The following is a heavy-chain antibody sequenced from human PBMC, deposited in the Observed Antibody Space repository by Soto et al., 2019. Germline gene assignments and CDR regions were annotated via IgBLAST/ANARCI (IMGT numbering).Heavy chain of an antibody. V-gene: IGHV1-69*13. D-gene: IGHD3-22*01. CDR1: GGTFSSYA. CDR2: IIPIFGTA. J-gene: IGHJ6*02. CDR3: ASRLTYYYDSSGLKSNAKYGMDV. Sequence: GASVKVSCKASGGTFSSYAISWVRQAPGQGLEWMGGIIPIFGTANYAQKFQGRVTITADESTSTAYMELSSLRSEDTAVYYCASRLTYYYDSSGLKSNAKYGMDVWGQGTTVTVSS.